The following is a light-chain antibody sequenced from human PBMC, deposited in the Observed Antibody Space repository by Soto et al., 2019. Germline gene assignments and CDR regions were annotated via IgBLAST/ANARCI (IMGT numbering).Light chain of an antibody. CDR3: QQYGSSPYT. CDR2: GAS. Sequence: TVFTQSPGTLSLSPGERAPPSCRASPSIGSSYLAWYQQKPGQAPRLLIYGASSRATGIPDRFSGSESGTDFTLTTSRLEPEDFAVYSCQQYGSSPYTFGQGTKVDIK. CDR1: PSIGSSY. V-gene: IGKV3-20*01. J-gene: IGKJ2*01.